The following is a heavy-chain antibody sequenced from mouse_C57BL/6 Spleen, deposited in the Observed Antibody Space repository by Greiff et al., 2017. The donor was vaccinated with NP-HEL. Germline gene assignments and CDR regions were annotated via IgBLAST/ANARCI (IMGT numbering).Heavy chain of an antibody. CDR2: IDPESGDT. V-gene: IGHV14-4*01. CDR1: GFNIKDDY. J-gene: IGHJ2*01. D-gene: IGHD3-1*01. Sequence: VQLQQSGAELVRPGASVKLSCTASGFNIKDDYMHWVKQRPEQGLEWIGWIDPESGDTEYASNFQGKATITADTSSNTAYLQLSSLTSEDTAVSYCTTLIGSLYFDYWGQGTTLTVSS. CDR3: TTLIGSLYFDY.